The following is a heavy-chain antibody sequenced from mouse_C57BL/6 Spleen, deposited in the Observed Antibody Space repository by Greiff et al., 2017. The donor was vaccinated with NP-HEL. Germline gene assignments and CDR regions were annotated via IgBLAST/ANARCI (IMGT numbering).Heavy chain of an antibody. J-gene: IGHJ4*01. D-gene: IGHD1-1*01. V-gene: IGHV1-80*01. CDR2: IYPGDGDT. CDR3: ARSGITTVVAKDYAMDY. CDR1: GYAFSSYW. Sequence: VQLQQSGAELVKPGASVKISCKASGYAFSSYWMNWVKQRPGKGLEWIGQIYPGDGDTNYNGKFKGKATLTADKSSSTAYMQLSSLTSEDSAVYFCARSGITTVVAKDYAMDYWGQGTSVTVSS.